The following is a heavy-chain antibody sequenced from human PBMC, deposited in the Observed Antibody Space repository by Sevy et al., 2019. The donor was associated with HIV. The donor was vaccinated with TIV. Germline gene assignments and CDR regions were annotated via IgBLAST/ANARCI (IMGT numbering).Heavy chain of an antibody. Sequence: GGSLRLSCAASGFTFSDHYMDWVRQAPGKGLEWVGRTRNKANDYTTEYAASVKGRFTISRDDSKNSLYLQMNSLKTEDTAVYYCARDLGSAFTTWGQGTMVTVS. D-gene: IGHD3-16*01. CDR3: ARDLGSAFTT. CDR1: GFTFSDHY. J-gene: IGHJ3*02. V-gene: IGHV3-72*01. CDR2: TRNKANDYTT.